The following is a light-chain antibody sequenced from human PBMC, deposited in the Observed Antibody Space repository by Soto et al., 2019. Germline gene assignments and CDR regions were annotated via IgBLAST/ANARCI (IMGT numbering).Light chain of an antibody. V-gene: IGLV2-8*01. CDR1: SSDVGGYDC. Sequence: QSALTQPPSASGSPGQSVTISCTGTSSDVGGYDCVSWYQQHPGKAPKLMIYEVTKRPSGVPDRFSGSKSGNTASLTVSGLLAEGEADYYCSSYAGSDTVLFGGGTKLTVL. CDR3: SSYAGSDTVL. J-gene: IGLJ2*01. CDR2: EVT.